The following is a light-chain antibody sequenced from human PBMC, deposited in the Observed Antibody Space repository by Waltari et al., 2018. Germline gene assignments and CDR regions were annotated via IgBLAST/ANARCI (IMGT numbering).Light chain of an antibody. CDR1: QSVSRY. CDR2: DAS. Sequence: EIVLTQSPGTLSLSPGERATLTCRASQSVSRYLAWYQQKPGQAPRLLIYDASNRATGLPARFSGGGSGTDFTLTISSLEPEDFAVYYCQQRSNWPPWTFGQGTKVEIK. V-gene: IGKV3-11*01. J-gene: IGKJ1*01. CDR3: QQRSNWPPWT.